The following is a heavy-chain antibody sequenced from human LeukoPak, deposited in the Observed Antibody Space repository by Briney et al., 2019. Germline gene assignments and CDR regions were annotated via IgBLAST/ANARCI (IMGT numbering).Heavy chain of an antibody. CDR1: GYTFTGYY. CDR3: AAVPAALIDAFDI. D-gene: IGHD2-2*01. Sequence: ASVKVSCKASGYTFTGYYMHWVRQAPGQGLEWMGWINPNSGGTNYAQKFQGRVTMTRDTSISTAYMELSRLRSDDTAVYYCAAVPAALIDAFDIWGQGTMVTVSS. J-gene: IGHJ3*02. V-gene: IGHV1-2*02. CDR2: INPNSGGT.